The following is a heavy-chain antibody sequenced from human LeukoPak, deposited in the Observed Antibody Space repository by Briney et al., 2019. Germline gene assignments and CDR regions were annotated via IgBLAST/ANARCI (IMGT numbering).Heavy chain of an antibody. J-gene: IGHJ6*03. D-gene: IGHD3-16*02. CDR2: IYTSGST. Sequence: MPSETLSLTCAVYGGSFSGYYWSWIRQPAGKGLEWIGRIYTSGSTNYNPSLKSRVTMSVDTSKNQFSLKLSSVTAADTAVYYCARSASLFPYYYYYMDVWGKGTTVTISS. CDR3: ARSASLFPYYYYYMDV. CDR1: GGSFSGYY. V-gene: IGHV4-59*10.